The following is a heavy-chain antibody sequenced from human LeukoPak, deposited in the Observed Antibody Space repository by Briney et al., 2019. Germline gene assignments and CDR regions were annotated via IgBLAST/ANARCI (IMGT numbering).Heavy chain of an antibody. CDR2: IIPKFGAT. J-gene: IGHJ4*02. CDR1: GGTFSSFA. V-gene: IGHV1-69*13. D-gene: IGHD3-10*01. Sequence: SVKVSCEASGGTFSSFAVRWVRQAPGQGLEWMGGIIPKFGATNYAQKFQGRVSITADDSTDTAFMELTSLGSEDTAVYYCARGSAPAIYYFDYWGQGTVVTVSS. CDR3: ARGSAPAIYYFDY.